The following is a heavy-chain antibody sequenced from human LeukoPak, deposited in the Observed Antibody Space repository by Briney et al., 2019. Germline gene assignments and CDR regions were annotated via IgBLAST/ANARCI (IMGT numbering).Heavy chain of an antibody. V-gene: IGHV3-21*01. CDR1: GFTLSSYG. D-gene: IGHD3-9*01. CDR3: ARDLNYDILTGFDY. CDR2: ISSSSSYI. Sequence: GGSLRLSCEVSGFTLSSYGMSWVRQASGKGLEWVSSISSSSSYIYYADSVKGRFTISRDNAKNSLYLQMNSLRAEDTAMYYCARDLNYDILTGFDYWGQGTLVTVSS. J-gene: IGHJ4*02.